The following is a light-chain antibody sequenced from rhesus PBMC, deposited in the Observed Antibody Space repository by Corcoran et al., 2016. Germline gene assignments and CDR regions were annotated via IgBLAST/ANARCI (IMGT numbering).Light chain of an antibody. J-gene: IGKJ3*01. CDR3: QQRNTFPFT. CDR1: HGISSY. Sequence: DIQLTQSPSSLSASVGDRVTITCRASHGISSYLAWYQQKSRKAPKLLICDASSLQSGVPSRFSGIGSGIEFTLTLSRRQPEDFATYYCQQRNTFPFTFGPGTKLDIK. CDR2: DAS. V-gene: IGKV1-38*01.